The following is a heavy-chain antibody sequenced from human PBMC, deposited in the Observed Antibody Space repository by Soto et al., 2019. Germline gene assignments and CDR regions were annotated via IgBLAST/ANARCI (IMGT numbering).Heavy chain of an antibody. V-gene: IGHV1-69*01. Sequence: QVQLVQSGAEVKKPESSVKVSCKASGGTFSSYAISWVRQAPGQGLEWMGGIIPIFGTANYAQKFQGRVTITADESTSTAYMELSSLRSEDTAVYYCARGGGGVAGTSRYYYYGMDVWGQGTTVTVSS. J-gene: IGHJ6*02. CDR2: IIPIFGTA. CDR3: ARGGGGVAGTSRYYYYGMDV. D-gene: IGHD6-19*01. CDR1: GGTFSSYA.